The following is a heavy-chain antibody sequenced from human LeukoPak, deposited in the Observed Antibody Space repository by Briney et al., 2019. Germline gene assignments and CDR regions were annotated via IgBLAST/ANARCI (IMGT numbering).Heavy chain of an antibody. Sequence: PSETLSLTCTVSGGSISSSSYYWGWIRQPPGKGLEWIGSIYYSGSTYYNPSRKSRVTISVDTSKNQFSLKLSSVTAADTAVYYCARAVRPHMDVWGKGTTVTISS. CDR3: ARAVRPHMDV. J-gene: IGHJ6*03. D-gene: IGHD3-10*01. CDR2: IYYSGST. V-gene: IGHV4-39*07. CDR1: GGSISSSSYY.